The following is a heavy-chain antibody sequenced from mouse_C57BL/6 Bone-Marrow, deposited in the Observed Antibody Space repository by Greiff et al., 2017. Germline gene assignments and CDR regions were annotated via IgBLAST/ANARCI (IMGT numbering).Heavy chain of an antibody. V-gene: IGHV7-1*01. J-gene: IGHJ4*01. CDR1: GFTFSDFY. CDR3: ARDSPSRGYAMEY. Sequence: EVQLVESGGGLVQSGRSLRLSCATSGFTFSDFYMEWVRQAPGKGLEWIAASRNKANDYTTEYSASVKGRFIVSRDTSQSILYLQMNALRAEDTAIYYCARDSPSRGYAMEYWGQGTSVTVSS. CDR2: SRNKANDYTT. D-gene: IGHD1-1*01.